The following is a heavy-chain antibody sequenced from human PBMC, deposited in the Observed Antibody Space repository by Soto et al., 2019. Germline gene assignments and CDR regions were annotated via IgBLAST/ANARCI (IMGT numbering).Heavy chain of an antibody. CDR3: AKDSTGYSSTTIHY. D-gene: IGHD6-13*01. V-gene: IGHV3-9*01. CDR2: ITWNSGFI. CDR1: GFTFDDYA. J-gene: IGHJ4*02. Sequence: ESGGGLVQPGRSLRLSCAASGFTFDDYAMHWVRQPPGKGLEWVSSITWNSGFIAYADSVKGRFTISRDNAKNSLYLQMNSLTPEDTAFYFCAKDSTGYSSTTIHYWRQGTLVSVSS.